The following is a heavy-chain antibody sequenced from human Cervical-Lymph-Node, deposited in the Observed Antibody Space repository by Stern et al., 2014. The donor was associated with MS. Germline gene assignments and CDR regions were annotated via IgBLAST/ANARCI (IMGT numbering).Heavy chain of an antibody. V-gene: IGHV4-39*01. J-gene: IGHJ4*02. CDR2: VYYSGAT. D-gene: IGHD2-8*02. Sequence: QLQLQESGPGLVKPSETLSLTCAVSGDSISSYTHYWAWIRQPPGKGLEWIGRVYYSGATYYNPSLKSPVPIPVDTPKNHFSLGLNSVTAADTAVYYCAKHACTGAACPFDLWGQGTLVTVSS. CDR1: GDSISSYTHY. CDR3: AKHACTGAACPFDL.